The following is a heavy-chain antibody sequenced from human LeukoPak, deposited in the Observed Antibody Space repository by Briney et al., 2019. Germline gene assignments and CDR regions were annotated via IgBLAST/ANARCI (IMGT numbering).Heavy chain of an antibody. CDR3: ARGYYGDPIDY. Sequence: GGSLRLSCAASGFSFSTYWIHWVRQAPGKGLVWVSRINPDGRDTIYADSVKGRFTISRDNANNTLYLQMNSLRAEDTAVYYCARGYYGDPIDYWGQGTLVTVSS. CDR1: GFSFSTYW. D-gene: IGHD4-17*01. CDR2: INPDGRDT. V-gene: IGHV3-74*01. J-gene: IGHJ4*02.